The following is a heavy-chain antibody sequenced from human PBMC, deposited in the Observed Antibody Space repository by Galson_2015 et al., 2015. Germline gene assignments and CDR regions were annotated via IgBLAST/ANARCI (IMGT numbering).Heavy chain of an antibody. J-gene: IGHJ6*03. V-gene: IGHV2-5*01. Sequence: PELVKPTKPLTLTCTFSGFSLSTSGVGVGWIRQHPGKALEWLALIYWNADKRYSPSLKSRLTITKDTSKIQVVLTMTNMDPVDTATYYCAHRGPYCSSTSCYNYMDVWGKGTTVTVSS. CDR3: AHRGPYCSSTSCYNYMDV. CDR1: GFSLSTSGVG. CDR2: IYWNADK. D-gene: IGHD2-2*01.